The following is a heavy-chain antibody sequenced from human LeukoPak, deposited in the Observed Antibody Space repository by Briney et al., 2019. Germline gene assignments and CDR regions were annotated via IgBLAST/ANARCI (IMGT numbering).Heavy chain of an antibody. CDR3: ATGNYYDSRGYYTFGH. CDR1: GFAFNKYW. CDR2: INGDGSTT. J-gene: IGHJ4*02. Sequence: GSLRLSCAASGFAFNKYWMHWVRQTPGKGLVWVSRINGDGSTTSYADSVKGGFTISRNNAKNTLYLQMSSLRAEDTAVYYCATGNYYDSRGYYTFGHWGQGTLVTVSS. D-gene: IGHD3-22*01. V-gene: IGHV3-74*01.